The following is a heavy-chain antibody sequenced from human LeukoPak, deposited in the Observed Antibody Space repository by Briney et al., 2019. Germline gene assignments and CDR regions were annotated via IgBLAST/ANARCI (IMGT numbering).Heavy chain of an antibody. D-gene: IGHD5-18*01. CDR3: ASHTAMDLYYYYGMDV. V-gene: IGHV3-66*04. CDR1: GFTVSSNY. CDR2: IYSGGST. Sequence: GGSPRLPCAASGFTVSSNYMSWVRQAPGKGLEWVSVIYSGGSTYYADSVKGRFTISRDNSKNTLYLQMNSLRAEDTAVYYCASHTAMDLYYYYGMDVWGQGTLVTVSS. J-gene: IGHJ6*02.